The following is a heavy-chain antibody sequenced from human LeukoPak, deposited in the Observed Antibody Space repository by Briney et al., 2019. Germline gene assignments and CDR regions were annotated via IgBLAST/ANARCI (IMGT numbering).Heavy chain of an antibody. Sequence: PGGSLRLSCAASGFTFSSEAMNWVRQAAGKGLDWVSASSGSGGSTYRADSVKGRFSTSRDNSKNTLYLQMNSLRAEDTAVYYCAKGRGTAVAGWNWFDPWGQGTLVIVSS. CDR2: SSGSGGST. D-gene: IGHD6-19*01. CDR1: GFTFSSEA. CDR3: AKGRGTAVAGWNWFDP. J-gene: IGHJ5*02. V-gene: IGHV3-23*01.